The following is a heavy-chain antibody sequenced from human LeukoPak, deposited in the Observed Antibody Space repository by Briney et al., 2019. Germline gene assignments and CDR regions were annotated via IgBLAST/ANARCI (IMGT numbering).Heavy chain of an antibody. CDR3: AREMGDKYSSSWALDL. V-gene: IGHV3-13*01. Sequence: GGSLRLSCAASGFTFSNSDMHWVREAAGKGLEWVSAIGTVGDTYYPGSVKGRFTISRENAKNSLYLQMNSLRAGDTAVYCCAREMGDKYSSSWALDLWGRGTLVTVSS. CDR1: GFTFSNSD. D-gene: IGHD6-13*01. J-gene: IGHJ2*01. CDR2: IGTVGDT.